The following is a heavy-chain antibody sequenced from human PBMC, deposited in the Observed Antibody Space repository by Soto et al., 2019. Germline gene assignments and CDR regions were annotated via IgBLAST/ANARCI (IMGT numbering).Heavy chain of an antibody. CDR3: AKGGVATRPYYFDY. CDR1: GFTFSSYG. Sequence: GGSLRLSCAASGFTFSSYGMHWVRQAPGKGLEWVAVIWYDGSNKYYADSVKGRFTISRDNSKNTLYLQMNSLRAEDTAVYYCAKGGVATRPYYFDYWGQGTLVTVSS. CDR2: IWYDGSNK. D-gene: IGHD5-12*01. V-gene: IGHV3-33*06. J-gene: IGHJ4*02.